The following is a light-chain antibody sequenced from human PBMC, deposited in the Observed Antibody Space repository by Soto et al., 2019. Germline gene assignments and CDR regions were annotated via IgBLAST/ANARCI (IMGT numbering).Light chain of an antibody. Sequence: DILLTQSPGTLSLSPGDRATLSCRASQTVSSSYLAWYQQKPGQAPRLLIYGASSRATGIPDRFSGSGSGTDFTLTVNRLEPEDFAVYYCQQYDKSPRTFGQGTKVDIK. V-gene: IGKV3-20*01. CDR3: QQYDKSPRT. J-gene: IGKJ1*01. CDR2: GAS. CDR1: QTVSSSY.